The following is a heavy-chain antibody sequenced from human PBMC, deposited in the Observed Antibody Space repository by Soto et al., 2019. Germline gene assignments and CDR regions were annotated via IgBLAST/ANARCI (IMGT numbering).Heavy chain of an antibody. CDR2: IIPLFGTP. J-gene: IGHJ5*01. D-gene: IGHD2-21*02. Sequence: QVQLVQSGAEVRKPGSSLRVSCKSSGATFSTTGISWVRQAPGQGLEWMGGIIPLFGTPKYARKFQGRVSITSDESTNTVDMELNSRRPDDAAVYYCARASPVICGGDPCYRLDSSFDSWGQGSLVIVSS. CDR3: ARASPVICGGDPCYRLDSSFDS. CDR1: GATFSTTG. V-gene: IGHV1-69*01.